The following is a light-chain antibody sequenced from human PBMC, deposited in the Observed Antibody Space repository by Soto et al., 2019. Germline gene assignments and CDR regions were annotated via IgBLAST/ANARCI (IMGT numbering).Light chain of an antibody. V-gene: IGLV3-21*02. CDR1: NIGTKS. J-gene: IGLJ2*01. Sequence: SYELTQPPSVSVAPGQTARISCGGNNIGTKSVHWYQQRPGQAPVLVVSDDSDRPSGVSNRFSGSKSGNTASLTISGLQAEDEADYYCSSYAGSSILTFGGGNKLTVL. CDR2: DDS. CDR3: SSYAGSSILT.